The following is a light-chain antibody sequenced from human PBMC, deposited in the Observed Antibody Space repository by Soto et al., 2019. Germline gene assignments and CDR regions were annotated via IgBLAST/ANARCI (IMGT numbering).Light chain of an antibody. CDR2: DVS. Sequence: QSALTQPASVSGSPGQSITISCTGTSSDVGGYNYVSWYQQYPGKSPKLMIYDVSNRPSGVSNRCSGSKSGNTASLTISGLQAEDEADYYCTSYTTSSTLVFGTGTKLTVL. CDR3: TSYTTSSTLV. J-gene: IGLJ1*01. V-gene: IGLV2-14*01. CDR1: SSDVGGYNY.